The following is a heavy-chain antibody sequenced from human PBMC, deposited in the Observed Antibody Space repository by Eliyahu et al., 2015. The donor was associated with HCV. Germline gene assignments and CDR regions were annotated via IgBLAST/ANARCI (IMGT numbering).Heavy chain of an antibody. D-gene: IGHD6-19*01. CDR2: IXYSGSX. CDR1: XGSITTXY. J-gene: IGHJ5*02. V-gene: IGHV4-59*13. CDR3: ASGGGGIAVTGTGGWFDP. Sequence: QVQLQESGPGLVKPSETLSLTCTVSXGSITTXYWSWIRQPPGKGLEXIGYIXYSGSXNYNPSLKSRVTMSVDTSKNQFSLNLTSVTAADTAMYYCASGGGGIAVTGTGGWFDPWGQGTLVTVSS.